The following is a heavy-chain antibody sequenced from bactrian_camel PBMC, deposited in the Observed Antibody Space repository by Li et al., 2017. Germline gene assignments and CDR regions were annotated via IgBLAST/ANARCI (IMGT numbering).Heavy chain of an antibody. V-gene: IGHV3S26*01. CDR2: IDSNGST. D-gene: IGHD1*01. J-gene: IGHJ4*01. CDR1: RITDDSSCC. Sequence: HVQLVESGGGLVRPGGSLRLSCATSRITDDSSCCMGWLRQAPGKGREGVASIDSNGSTSYADSLRGRVTIYLDVAKNTLYLTLNSLKPEDTAMYYCALSEKPLREENGRIMFDRDYTGQGTQVTVS.